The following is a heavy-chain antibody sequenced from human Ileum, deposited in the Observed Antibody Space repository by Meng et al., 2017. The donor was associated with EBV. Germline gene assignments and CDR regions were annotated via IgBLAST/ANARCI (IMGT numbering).Heavy chain of an antibody. J-gene: IGHJ4*02. CDR2: IIHGGSP. V-gene: IGHV4-34*12. CDR1: GGSLSGAY. Sequence: QVHTTQWGAGLVKPSATLSLTCAVNGGSLSGAYWNWIRKPPGKGLDWIGEIIHGGSPSYNPSLKSRVTISIDTSKNQLSLMLRSVTAADTAVYYCARRPTGIDYWGQGTLVTVSS. CDR3: ARRPTGIDY. D-gene: IGHD2-8*02.